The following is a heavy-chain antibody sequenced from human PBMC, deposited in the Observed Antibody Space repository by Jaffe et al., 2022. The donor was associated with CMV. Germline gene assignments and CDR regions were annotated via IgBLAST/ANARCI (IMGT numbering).Heavy chain of an antibody. CDR1: GFTFSSYS. Sequence: EVQLVESGGGLVQPGGSLRLSCAASGFTFSSYSMNWVRQAPGKGLEWVSYIRSSSTSSSNVYYADSVKGRFTISRDNARNSLYLQMNSLRDEDTAVYYCARNNYYDTSGYYFFDYWGQGTLVTVSS. CDR3: ARNNYYDTSGYYFFDY. J-gene: IGHJ4*02. V-gene: IGHV3-48*02. CDR2: IRSSSTSSSNV. D-gene: IGHD3-22*01.